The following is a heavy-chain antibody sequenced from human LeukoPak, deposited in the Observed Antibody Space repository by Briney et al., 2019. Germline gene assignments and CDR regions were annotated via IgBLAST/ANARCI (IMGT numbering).Heavy chain of an antibody. D-gene: IGHD2-2*01. J-gene: IGHJ5*02. CDR2: IIPIFGTA. Sequence: SVKVSXKASGGTFSSYAISWMRQAPGQGLEWMGRIIPIFGTANYAQKFQGRVTITTDESTSTAYMELSSLRSDDTAVYYCAREASRGSGPWGQGTLVTVSS. CDR3: AREASRGSGP. V-gene: IGHV1-69*05. CDR1: GGTFSSYA.